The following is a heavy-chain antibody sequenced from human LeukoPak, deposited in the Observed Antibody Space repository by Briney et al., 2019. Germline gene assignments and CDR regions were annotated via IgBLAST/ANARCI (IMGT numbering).Heavy chain of an antibody. CDR3: ARLGPLFVVVPAAFNGFDP. CDR2: INHSGST. J-gene: IGHJ5*02. V-gene: IGHV4-34*01. Sequence: SETLSLTCAVYGGSFSGYYWSWIRQPPGKGLEWIGEINHSGSTNYNPSLKSRVTISVDTSKNQFSLKLSSVTAADTAVYYCARLGPLFVVVPAAFNGFDPWGQGTLVTVSS. CDR1: GGSFSGYY. D-gene: IGHD2-2*01.